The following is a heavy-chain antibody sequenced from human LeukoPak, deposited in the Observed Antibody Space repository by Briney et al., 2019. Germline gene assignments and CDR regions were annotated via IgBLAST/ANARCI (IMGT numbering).Heavy chain of an antibody. Sequence: GSSVKVSCKASGGTFSSYAISWVRQAPGQGLEWMGRITPILGIANYAQKFQGRVTITADKSTSTAYMELSSLRSEDTAVYYCAQVLLVVTAEHSWGQGTLVTVSS. D-gene: IGHD2-21*02. CDR2: ITPILGIA. V-gene: IGHV1-69*04. J-gene: IGHJ4*02. CDR3: AQVLLVVTAEHS. CDR1: GGTFSSYA.